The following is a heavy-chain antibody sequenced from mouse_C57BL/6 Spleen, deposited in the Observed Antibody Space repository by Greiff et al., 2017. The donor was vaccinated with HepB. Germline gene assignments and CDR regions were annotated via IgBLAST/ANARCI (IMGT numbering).Heavy chain of an antibody. Sequence: QVQLQQSGAELVMPGASVKLSCKASGYTFTSYWMHWVKQRPGQGLEWIGEIDPSDSYTNYNQKFKGKSTLTVDKSSSTAYMQLSSLTSEDSAVYYCASHYGSSYGDYYAMDYWGQGTSVTVSS. D-gene: IGHD1-1*01. CDR3: ASHYGSSYGDYYAMDY. CDR2: IDPSDSYT. CDR1: GYTFTSYW. V-gene: IGHV1-69*01. J-gene: IGHJ4*01.